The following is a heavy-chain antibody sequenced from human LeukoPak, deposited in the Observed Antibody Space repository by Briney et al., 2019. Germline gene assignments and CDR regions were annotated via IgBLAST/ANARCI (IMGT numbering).Heavy chain of an antibody. Sequence: SETLSLTCTVSGGSISSSSYYWGWIRQPPGKGLEWIGSIYYSGSTYYNPSLKSRVTISVDTSKNQFSLKLSSVTAADTAVYYCARDRNWFDPWGQGTLVTVSS. CDR3: ARDRNWFDP. V-gene: IGHV4-39*07. CDR1: GGSISSSSYY. J-gene: IGHJ5*02. CDR2: IYYSGST.